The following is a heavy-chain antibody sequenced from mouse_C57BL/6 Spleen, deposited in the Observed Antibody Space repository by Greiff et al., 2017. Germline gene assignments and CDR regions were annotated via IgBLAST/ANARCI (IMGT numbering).Heavy chain of an antibody. CDR3: ARFLNCSSYVFDY. J-gene: IGHJ2*01. Sequence: EVHLVESGGGLVQPGGSLSLSCAASGFTFTDYYMSWVRQPPGKALEWLGFIRNKANGYTTEYSASVKGRFTISRDNSQSILYLQMNALRAEDSATYYCARFLNCSSYVFDYWGQGTTLTVSS. CDR1: GFTFTDYY. D-gene: IGHD1-1*01. V-gene: IGHV7-3*01. CDR2: IRNKANGYTT.